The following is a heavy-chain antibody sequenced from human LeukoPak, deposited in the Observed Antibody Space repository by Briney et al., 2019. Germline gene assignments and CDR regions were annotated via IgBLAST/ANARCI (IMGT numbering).Heavy chain of an antibody. CDR3: AREVYGDYYFDY. CDR2: ISSSSSYI. CDR1: GFTFSSYH. V-gene: IGHV3-21*01. J-gene: IGHJ4*02. D-gene: IGHD4-17*01. Sequence: GGSLRLPCAASGFTFSSYHINWVRQAPGKGLEWVSSISSSSSYIYYADSVKGRFTISRDNAKNSLYLQMNSLRAEDTAVYYCAREVYGDYYFDYWGQGTLVTVSS.